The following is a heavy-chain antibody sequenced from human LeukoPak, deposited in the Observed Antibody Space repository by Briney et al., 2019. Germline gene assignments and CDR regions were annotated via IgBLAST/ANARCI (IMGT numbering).Heavy chain of an antibody. V-gene: IGHV4-31*03. CDR2: IHYSGST. J-gene: IGHJ4*02. D-gene: IGHD5-18*01. Sequence: SQTQSLTCTVSGGSISSGDYYGSWIRQHPGKGLEWIGYIHYSGSTYYNPSLKSRLTLSVDTSKNQFSLKLSSVTAADTAVYYCARATSGYNYAYNYWGQGTLVTVSS. CDR1: GGSISSGDYY. CDR3: ARATSGYNYAYNY.